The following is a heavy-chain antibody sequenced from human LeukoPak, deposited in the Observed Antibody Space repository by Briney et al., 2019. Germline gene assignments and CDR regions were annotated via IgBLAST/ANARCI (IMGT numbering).Heavy chain of an antibody. CDR2: ISAYNGNT. V-gene: IGHV1-18*01. J-gene: IGHJ5*02. CDR1: GYTFTSYG. Sequence: ASVKVCCKASGYTFTSYGISWVRQAPGQGLEWMGWISAYNGNTNYAQKLQGRVTMTTDTSTSTAYMELRSLRSDDTAVYYCARDRTGFLEWSYDPWGQGTLVTVSS. D-gene: IGHD3-3*01. CDR3: ARDRTGFLEWSYDP.